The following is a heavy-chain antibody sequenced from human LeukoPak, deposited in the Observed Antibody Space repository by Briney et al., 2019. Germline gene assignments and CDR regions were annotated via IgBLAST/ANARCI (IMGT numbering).Heavy chain of an antibody. Sequence: SETLSLTCTVSGYSISSGYYWGWIRQPPGKGLEWIGSIYHSGSTYYNPSLKSRVTISVDTSKNQFSLKLSSVTAADTAVYYCARHTGYYYYYYMDVWGKGTTVTISS. CDR3: ARHTGYYYYYYMDV. CDR2: IYHSGST. V-gene: IGHV4-38-2*02. D-gene: IGHD5-18*01. CDR1: GYSISSGYY. J-gene: IGHJ6*03.